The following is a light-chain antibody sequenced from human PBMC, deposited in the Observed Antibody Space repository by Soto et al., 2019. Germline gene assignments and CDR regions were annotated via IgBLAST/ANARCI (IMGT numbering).Light chain of an antibody. Sequence: DIVMTQSPATLSVSPGERVTFSCRASQSVTTNLAWYQQRPGQAPRLLSYGASTRATGIPARFSGSGSGTEFTLSISSLQSEDFAVYYCQQYNNWPRTFGQGTKVEIK. CDR3: QQYNNWPRT. CDR1: QSVTTN. J-gene: IGKJ1*01. V-gene: IGKV3-15*01. CDR2: GAS.